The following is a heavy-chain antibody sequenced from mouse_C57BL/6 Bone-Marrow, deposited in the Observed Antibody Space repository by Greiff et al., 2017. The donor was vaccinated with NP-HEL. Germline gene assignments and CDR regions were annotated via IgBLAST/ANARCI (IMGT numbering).Heavy chain of an antibody. CDR1: GFTFSDYY. J-gene: IGHJ3*01. CDR3: ARGGAY. CDR2: ISNGGGST. Sequence: EVMLVESGGGLVQPGGSLKLSCAASGFTFSDYYMYWVRQTPEKRLEWVAYISNGGGSTYYPDTVKGRFTISRDNAKNTLYLQMSRLKSEDTAMYYCARGGAYWGQGTLVTVSA. V-gene: IGHV5-12*01.